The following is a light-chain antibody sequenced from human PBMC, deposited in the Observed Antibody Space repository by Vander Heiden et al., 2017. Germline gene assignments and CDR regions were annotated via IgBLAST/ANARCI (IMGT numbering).Light chain of an antibody. CDR3: QKDNSVPRT. V-gene: IGKV1-27*01. J-gene: IGKJ3*01. CDR1: QGISNY. Sequence: DIQMTQSPSSMSASVGEGVHIPCRASQGISNYLVWYQQKPGKGPKLLTYGASTVQSGVPSGFRGSGSGTDFTLTISSLQPEDVATYYCQKDNSVPRTFGHGTTVDIK. CDR2: GAS.